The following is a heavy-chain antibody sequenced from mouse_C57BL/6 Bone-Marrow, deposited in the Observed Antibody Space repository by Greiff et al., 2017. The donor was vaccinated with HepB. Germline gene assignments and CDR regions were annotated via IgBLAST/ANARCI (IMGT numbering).Heavy chain of an antibody. D-gene: IGHD3-3*01. V-gene: IGHV6-6*01. Sequence: EVQLVESGGGLVQPGGSMKLSCAASGFTFSDDWMDWVRQSPEKGLEWVAEIRNKANNHATYYAESVKGRFTISRDDSKSSVYLQMNSLRAEDTGIYYCTRKGFAWFAYWGQGTLVTVSA. CDR3: TRKGFAWFAY. CDR2: IRNKANNHAT. J-gene: IGHJ3*01. CDR1: GFTFSDDW.